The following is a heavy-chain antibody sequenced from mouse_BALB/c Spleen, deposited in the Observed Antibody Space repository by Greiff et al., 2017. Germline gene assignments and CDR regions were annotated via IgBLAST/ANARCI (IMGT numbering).Heavy chain of an antibody. CDR1: GYTFTSYW. CDR2: IDPSDSYT. D-gene: IGHD2-4*01. J-gene: IGHJ2*01. V-gene: IGHV1S126*01. Sequence: QVQLQQPGAELVKPGASVKISCKASGYTFTSYWMNWVKQRPGQGLEWIGEIDPSDSYTNNNQKFKDKATLTVDKSSSTAYMQLSSLTSEDSAVYYCARSVITTGYFDYWGQGTTLTVSS. CDR3: ARSVITTGYFDY.